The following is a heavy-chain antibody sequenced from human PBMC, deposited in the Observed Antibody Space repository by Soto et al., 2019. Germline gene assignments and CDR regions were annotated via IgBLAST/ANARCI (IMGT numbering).Heavy chain of an antibody. Sequence: GSLRLSCAASGFTFSSYSMNWVRQAPGKGLEWVSSISSSSSYIYYADSVKGRFTISRDNAKNSLYLQMNSLRAEDTAVYYCARANDYGDYEGAFDIWGQGTMVTVSS. J-gene: IGHJ3*02. D-gene: IGHD4-17*01. CDR1: GFTFSSYS. CDR3: ARANDYGDYEGAFDI. CDR2: ISSSSSYI. V-gene: IGHV3-21*01.